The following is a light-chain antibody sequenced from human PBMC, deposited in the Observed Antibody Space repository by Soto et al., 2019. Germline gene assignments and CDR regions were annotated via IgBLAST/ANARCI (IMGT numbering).Light chain of an antibody. CDR3: QQSSNWPPEIT. Sequence: IVLTQSPASLSLSPGESATLSCRASQDITTYLAWYQQKPGQAPRLFIYDASSRATGIPDRFSGSGSGTDFILTISSLEPEDFAVYYCQQSSNWPPEITFGQGTRLEI. V-gene: IGKV3-11*01. J-gene: IGKJ5*01. CDR1: QDITTY. CDR2: DAS.